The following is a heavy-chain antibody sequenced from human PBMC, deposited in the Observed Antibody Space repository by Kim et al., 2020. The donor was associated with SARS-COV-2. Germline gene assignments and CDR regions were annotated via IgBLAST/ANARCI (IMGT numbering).Heavy chain of an antibody. D-gene: IGHD6-13*01. Sequence: GGSLRLSCAASGFTFSTYTMNWVRQAPGKGLEWVSVISGSGGSTYCADSVKGRFTISRDNSKNTLYLQMNSLRAEDTAVYYCANQYSSSWYVPFDSWGQGTLVTVSS. CDR3: ANQYSSSWYVPFDS. CDR1: GFTFSTYT. J-gene: IGHJ4*02. V-gene: IGHV3-23*01. CDR2: ISGSGGST.